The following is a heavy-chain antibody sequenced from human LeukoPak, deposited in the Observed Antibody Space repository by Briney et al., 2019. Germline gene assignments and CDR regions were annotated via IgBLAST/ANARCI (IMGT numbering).Heavy chain of an antibody. CDR2: IIPIFGTP. V-gene: IGHV1-69*06. D-gene: IGHD3-16*01. CDR1: GGSFSRYA. J-gene: IGHJ6*03. Sequence: SVKVSCKASGGSFSRYAITWVRQAPGQGLEWMGRIIPIFGTPTYAQKFQGRVTITADMGSSTAYLELTSLTAEDTARYFCAKQGAVRQDYYMDVWGNGTTVTVSS. CDR3: AKQGAVRQDYYMDV.